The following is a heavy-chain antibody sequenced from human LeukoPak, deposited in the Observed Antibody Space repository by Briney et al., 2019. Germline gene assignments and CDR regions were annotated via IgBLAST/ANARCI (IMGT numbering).Heavy chain of an antibody. V-gene: IGHV4-34*01. J-gene: IGHJ6*03. CDR3: ARGRGLYSSWPIYYYYYYMDV. CDR1: GGSFSGYY. CDR2: INHSGST. D-gene: IGHD6-13*01. Sequence: PSETLSLTCAVYGGSFSGYYWSWIRQPPGKGLEWIGEINHSGSTNYNPSLKSRVTISVDTSKNQFSLKLSSVTAADTAVYYCARGRGLYSSWPIYYYYYYMDVWGKGTTVTVSS.